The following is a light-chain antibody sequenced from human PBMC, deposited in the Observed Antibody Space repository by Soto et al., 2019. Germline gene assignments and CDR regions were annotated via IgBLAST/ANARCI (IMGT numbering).Light chain of an antibody. CDR2: GAS. J-gene: IGKJ1*01. V-gene: IGKV3-20*01. CDR3: QEYIQWPPGM. Sequence: EIVMTQSPVTLSVSPGERVTLSCRASQSVSSSYLAWYQQKPGQAPRLLIYGASSRATGIPDRFSGSGSGTDFTLTISRLEPEDFAVYYCQEYIQWPPGMFGPGTKVDIK. CDR1: QSVSSSY.